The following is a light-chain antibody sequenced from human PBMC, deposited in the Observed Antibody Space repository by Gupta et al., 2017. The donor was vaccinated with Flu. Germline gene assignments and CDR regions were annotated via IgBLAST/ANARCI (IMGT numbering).Light chain of an antibody. Sequence: EIVLTQSPGTLSLSAGERATLSCRASQSVSSHYLAWYQQNPGQAPRLLIYGASTRATGIPDRFSGSGSGTDFTLTISRLEPEDFAVYYCQQYGSSPGYTFGQGTKLEIK. J-gene: IGKJ2*01. CDR1: QSVSSHY. CDR2: GAS. CDR3: QQYGSSPGYT. V-gene: IGKV3-20*01.